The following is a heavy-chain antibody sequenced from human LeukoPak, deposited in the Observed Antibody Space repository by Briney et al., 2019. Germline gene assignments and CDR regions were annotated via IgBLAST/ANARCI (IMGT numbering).Heavy chain of an antibody. CDR3: GGRVPAAIRNWFDP. CDR1: GGSFSGYY. V-gene: IGHV4-34*01. CDR2: INHSGST. J-gene: IGHJ5*02. D-gene: IGHD2-2*02. Sequence: PSETLSLTCAVYGGSFSGYYWSWIRQPPGKGLEWIGEINHSGSTNYNPSLKSRVTISVDTSKNQFSLKLSSVTAADTAVYYCGGRVPAAIRNWFDPWGQGTLVTVSS.